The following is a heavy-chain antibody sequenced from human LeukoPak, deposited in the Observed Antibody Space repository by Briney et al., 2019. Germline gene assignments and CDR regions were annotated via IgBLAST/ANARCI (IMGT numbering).Heavy chain of an antibody. Sequence: SETLSLTCTVSGGSISSYYWSWIRQPPGKGLEWIGYIYYSGSTNYNPSLKSRVTISVDTSKNQFSLKLSSVIAADTAVYYCARSYCSGGSCYSFSDAFDIWGQGTMVTVSS. J-gene: IGHJ3*02. V-gene: IGHV4-59*08. CDR1: GGSISSYY. CDR2: IYYSGST. D-gene: IGHD2-15*01. CDR3: ARSYCSGGSCYSFSDAFDI.